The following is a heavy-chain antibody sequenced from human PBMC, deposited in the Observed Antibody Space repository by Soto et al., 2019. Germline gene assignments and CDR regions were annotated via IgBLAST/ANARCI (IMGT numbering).Heavy chain of an antibody. CDR3: AREERGTATTVVDAFDI. D-gene: IGHD1-1*01. CDR2: MSHSGGT. CDR1: GGFVTSGSYY. Sequence: QVQLQQWGAGLLKPSETLSLTCAVYGGFVTSGSYYWSWIRQPPGKGLEWIGEMSHSGGTHFNPSLKSRVTISVDTSKNQFTLKMSSVTAAATALYYCAREERGTATTVVDAFDIWGPGTMVTVSS. V-gene: IGHV4-34*01. J-gene: IGHJ3*02.